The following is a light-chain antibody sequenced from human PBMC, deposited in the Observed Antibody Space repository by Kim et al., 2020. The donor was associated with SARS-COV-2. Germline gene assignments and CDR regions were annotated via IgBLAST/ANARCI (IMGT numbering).Light chain of an antibody. J-gene: IGKJ3*01. CDR2: TAS. CDR3: QQYGSTPFT. V-gene: IGKV3-20*01. Sequence: SPVERATPSCRASQSVRSSDLAWYQQKPGQAPRLLFYTASSRATGIPDRFSGSGSGTDFTLTISRLEPEDFAVYYCQQYGSTPFTFGPGTKVDIK. CDR1: QSVRSSD.